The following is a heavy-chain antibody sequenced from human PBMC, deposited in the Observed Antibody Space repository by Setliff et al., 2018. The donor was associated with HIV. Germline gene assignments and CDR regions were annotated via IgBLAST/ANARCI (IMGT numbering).Heavy chain of an antibody. V-gene: IGHV1-8*02. CDR3: ARARRDSYDRGRRNHYYIDV. CDR1: GYTVTGYY. Sequence: ASVKVSCKASGYTVTGYYIHWVRQAPGQGLQWMGWINPNSGNTGYAQKFQGRVTMTRDTSISTAYMELNNLKFEDTAVYYCARARRDSYDRGRRNHYYIDVWGKGTTVTVSS. J-gene: IGHJ6*03. D-gene: IGHD3-22*01. CDR2: INPNSGNT.